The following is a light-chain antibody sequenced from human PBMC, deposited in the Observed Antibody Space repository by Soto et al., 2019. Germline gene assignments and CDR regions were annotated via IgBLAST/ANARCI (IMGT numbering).Light chain of an antibody. J-gene: IGLJ2*01. CDR3: SSYTTSSTLA. CDR2: DVS. CDR1: SSEVGGSNY. Sequence: QSALTQPASVSGSPGQSITISCTGTSSEVGGSNYVSWYQQHPGKAPKLMIYDVSNRPSGVSNRFSGSKSGNTASLTISGLQAEDEAEYYCSSYTTSSTLAFGGGTKLTVL. V-gene: IGLV2-14*01.